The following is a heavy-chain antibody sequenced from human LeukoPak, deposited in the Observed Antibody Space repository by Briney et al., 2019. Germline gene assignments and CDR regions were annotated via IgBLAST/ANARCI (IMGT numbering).Heavy chain of an antibody. J-gene: IGHJ5*02. CDR3: AREGRIVVVTTYNWFDP. CDR2: TYYRSKWYN. Sequence: SQTLSLTCAISGDSVSSNSAAWNWIRQSPSRGLEWLGRTYYRSKWYNDYAVSVKSRITINPDTSKNQFSLQLNSVTPEDTAVYYCAREGRIVVVTTYNWFDPWGQGTLVTVSS. D-gene: IGHD3-22*01. CDR1: GDSVSSNSAA. V-gene: IGHV6-1*01.